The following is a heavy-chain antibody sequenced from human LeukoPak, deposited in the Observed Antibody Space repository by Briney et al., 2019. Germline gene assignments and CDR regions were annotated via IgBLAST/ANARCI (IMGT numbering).Heavy chain of an antibody. Sequence: GGSLRLSCAASGFTFSSYAMSWVRQAPGKGLDWVSAISGSGGSAYYADSVKGRFTISRDNSKNTLYLQMNSLRAEDTAVYYCAKGGSSGYYFPFDYWGQGTLVTVSS. J-gene: IGHJ4*02. CDR1: GFTFSSYA. CDR2: ISGSGGSA. CDR3: AKGGSSGYYFPFDY. V-gene: IGHV3-23*01. D-gene: IGHD3-22*01.